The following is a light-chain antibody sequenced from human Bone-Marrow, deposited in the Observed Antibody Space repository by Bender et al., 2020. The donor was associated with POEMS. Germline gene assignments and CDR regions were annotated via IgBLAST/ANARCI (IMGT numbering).Light chain of an antibody. CDR1: SLRSYY. CDR2: GKN. CDR3: SSRATSDYVI. V-gene: IGLV3-19*01. J-gene: IGLJ2*01. Sequence: SSELTQDPAVSVALGQTVSITCQGDSLRSYYTSWYQLRPGQAPVLVLDGKNNRPSGIPDRFSGSRSGNTASLTITGAQAEDEADYYCSSRATSDYVIFGGGTKLTVL.